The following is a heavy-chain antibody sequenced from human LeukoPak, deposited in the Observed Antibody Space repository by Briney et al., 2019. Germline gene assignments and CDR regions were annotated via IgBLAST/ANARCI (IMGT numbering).Heavy chain of an antibody. J-gene: IGHJ4*02. CDR2: IWYDGNNK. CDR3: ARPGSSWTLDY. V-gene: IGHV3-33*01. CDR1: GFTFRGSG. D-gene: IGHD6-13*01. Sequence: GGSLRLSCEASGFTFRGSGMHWVRQAPGKGLEWVAMIWYDGNNKYYAESMKGRFTISGDDSKNTMYLQMNSLRADDTAVYYCARPGSSWTLDYWGRGTLVTVSS.